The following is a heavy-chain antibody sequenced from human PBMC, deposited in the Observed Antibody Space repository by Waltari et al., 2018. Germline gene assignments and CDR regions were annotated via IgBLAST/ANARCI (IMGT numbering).Heavy chain of an antibody. J-gene: IGHJ4*02. CDR1: GFTFSSYG. V-gene: IGHV3-30*18. D-gene: IGHD6-13*01. CDR3: AKVGFLYSSSWLDY. Sequence: QVQLVESGGGVVQPGRSLRLSCAASGFTFSSYGMHWVRQAPGKGLEWVAVISYDGSNKYYADSVKGRFTISRDNSKNTLYLQMNSLRAEDTAVYYCAKVGFLYSSSWLDYWGQGTLVIVSS. CDR2: ISYDGSNK.